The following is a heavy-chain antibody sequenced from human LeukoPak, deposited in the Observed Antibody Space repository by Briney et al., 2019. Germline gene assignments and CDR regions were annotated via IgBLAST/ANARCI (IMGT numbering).Heavy chain of an antibody. Sequence: SETLSLTCAVYGGSFSGYYWSWIRQPPGKGLEWIGEINHSGSTNFNPSLKSRVTISLDTSKNQFSLKLSSVTAAATAVYYCARSRGYCSGGSCYRRKTLLWGWDVWGQGTTVTVSS. J-gene: IGHJ6*02. CDR1: GGSFSGYY. D-gene: IGHD2-15*01. V-gene: IGHV4-34*01. CDR3: ARSRGYCSGGSCYRRKTLLWGWDV. CDR2: INHSGST.